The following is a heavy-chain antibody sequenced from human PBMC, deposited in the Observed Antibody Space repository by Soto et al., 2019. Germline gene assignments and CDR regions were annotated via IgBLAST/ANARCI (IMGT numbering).Heavy chain of an antibody. CDR2: ISFSGVNR. CDR3: AKVGSGSYSAHS. CDR1: GFTFSSYA. V-gene: IGHV3-23*01. D-gene: IGHD3-10*01. Sequence: EVQLLESGGGLVQPGGSLRLSCAASGFTFSSYAMNWVRQAPGKGLEWVSTISFSGVNRHYADSVKGRFTISRDNSKNTLYLQVNSLRAEDTAISYCAKVGSGSYSAHSWCQGTLVTVSS. J-gene: IGHJ4*02.